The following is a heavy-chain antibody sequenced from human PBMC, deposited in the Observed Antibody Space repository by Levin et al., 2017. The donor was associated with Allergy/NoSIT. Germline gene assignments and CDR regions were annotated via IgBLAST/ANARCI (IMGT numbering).Heavy chain of an antibody. Sequence: GESLKISCAASGFTFSSYGMHWVRQAPGKGLEWVAVIWYDGSNKYYADSVKGRFTISRDNSKNTLYLQMNSLRAEDTAVYYCARDGTSAFLNWFDPWGQGTLVTVSS. CDR2: IWYDGSNK. J-gene: IGHJ5*02. D-gene: IGHD2/OR15-2a*01. CDR3: ARDGTSAFLNWFDP. V-gene: IGHV3-33*01. CDR1: GFTFSSYG.